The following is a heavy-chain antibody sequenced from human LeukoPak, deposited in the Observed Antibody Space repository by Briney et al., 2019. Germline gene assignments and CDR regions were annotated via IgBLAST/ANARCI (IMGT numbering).Heavy chain of an antibody. D-gene: IGHD3-9*01. V-gene: IGHV4-59*11. CDR2: IYYSGST. J-gene: IGHJ4*02. CDR1: GGSISSHY. CDR3: VRQPRTYYDILTGYYSEYYFDY. Sequence: SETLSLTCTVSGGSISSHYWSWIRQPPGKGLEWIGYIYYSGSTNYNPSLKSRVTISVDTSKNQFSLKLSSVTAADTAVYYCVRQPRTYYDILTGYYSEYYFDYWGQGTLVTVSS.